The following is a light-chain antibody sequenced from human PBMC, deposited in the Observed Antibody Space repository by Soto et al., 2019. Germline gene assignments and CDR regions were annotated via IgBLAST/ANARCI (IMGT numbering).Light chain of an antibody. J-gene: IGLJ3*02. Sequence: QSVLTQPASVSASPGQSITISCTGTSSDVGGYNYVSWYQQHPGKAPKLMIFDVNNRPSGVSNRFSGSKSDNTASLTISGLQAEDEAHYYCSSHTSSSTRVFGEGTKVTVL. CDR3: SSHTSSSTRV. CDR2: DVN. CDR1: SSDVGGYNY. V-gene: IGLV2-14*01.